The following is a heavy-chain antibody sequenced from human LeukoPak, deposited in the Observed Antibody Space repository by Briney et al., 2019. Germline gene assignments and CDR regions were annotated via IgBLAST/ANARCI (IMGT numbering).Heavy chain of an antibody. CDR3: AREGYYDTSGASRAFDI. Sequence: PGGSLRLSCAAPGFTVSNSYMSWVRQAPGKGLEWVSLFYSDDDTHYPDSVKGRFTISRDNTKNTLYLQMNSLGVEDTAVYYCAREGYYDTSGASRAFDIWGQGTMVTVSS. V-gene: IGHV3-66*02. J-gene: IGHJ3*02. CDR1: GFTVSNSY. D-gene: IGHD3-22*01. CDR2: FYSDDDT.